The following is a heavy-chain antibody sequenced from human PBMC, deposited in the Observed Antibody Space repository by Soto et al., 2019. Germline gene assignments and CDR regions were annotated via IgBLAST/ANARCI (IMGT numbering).Heavy chain of an antibody. CDR1: GFSLSNARMG. V-gene: IGHV2-26*01. Sequence: QVTLKESGPVLVKPTETLTLTCTVSGFSLSNARMGVSWIRQPPGKALEWLAHIFSNDEKSYSTSLKSRLTISKDTSKSQVVLTMTNMDPVDTATYYCARAIVVVVAATPNDAFDIWGQGTMVTVSS. CDR3: ARAIVVVVAATPNDAFDI. D-gene: IGHD2-15*01. CDR2: IFSNDEK. J-gene: IGHJ3*02.